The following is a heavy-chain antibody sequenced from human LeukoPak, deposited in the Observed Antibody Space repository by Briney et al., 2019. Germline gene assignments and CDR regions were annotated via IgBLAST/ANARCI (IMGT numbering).Heavy chain of an antibody. J-gene: IGHJ5*02. CDR1: GGTFSSYA. CDR3: ARDYYDSSGYPTARWFDP. CDR2: IIPIFGTA. D-gene: IGHD3-22*01. Sequence: SVKVSCKASGGTFSSYAISWVRQAPGQGLEWMGGIIPIFGTANYAQKFQGRVTITADESTSTAYMELSSLRSEDTAVYYCARDYYDSSGYPTARWFDPWGQGTLVTVSS. V-gene: IGHV1-69*13.